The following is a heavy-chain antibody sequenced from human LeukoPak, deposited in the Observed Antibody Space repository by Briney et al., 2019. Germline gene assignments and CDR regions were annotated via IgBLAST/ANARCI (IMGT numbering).Heavy chain of an antibody. CDR2: ISETSRKT. J-gene: IGHJ4*02. Sequence: PGGSLRLSCAASGFTFNIYAMSWVRQAPEKGLEWVSAISETSRKTYYADPVKGRFTISRDNSKNTLYLQMNDLRDEDTAVYYCAKDRRIVGGTMDLNYWGQGTLVTVSS. D-gene: IGHD1-26*01. CDR3: AKDRRIVGGTMDLNY. V-gene: IGHV3-23*01. CDR1: GFTFNIYA.